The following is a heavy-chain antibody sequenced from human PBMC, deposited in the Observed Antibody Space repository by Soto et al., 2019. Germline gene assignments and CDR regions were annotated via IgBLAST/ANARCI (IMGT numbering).Heavy chain of an antibody. V-gene: IGHV4-31*03. CDR3: ARVDTAMDYYYYGMDV. J-gene: IGHJ6*02. Sequence: SETLSLTCTVSGGSISSGGYYWSWIRQHPGKGLEWIGYIYYSGSTYYNPSLKSRVTISVDTSKNQFSLKLSSVTAADTAVYYWARVDTAMDYYYYGMDVWGQGTTVTVSS. D-gene: IGHD5-18*01. CDR1: GGSISSGGYY. CDR2: IYYSGST.